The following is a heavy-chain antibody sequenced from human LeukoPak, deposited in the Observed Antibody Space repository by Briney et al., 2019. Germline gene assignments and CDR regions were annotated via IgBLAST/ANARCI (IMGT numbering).Heavy chain of an antibody. J-gene: IGHJ4*02. D-gene: IGHD2-2*03. CDR1: GGSVSSGSYY. V-gene: IGHV4-61*01. CDR3: ARVGSMEFGY. CDR2: IYYSGST. Sequence: SETLPLTCTVSGGSVSSGSYYWSWIRQPPGKGLEWIGYIYYSGSTNYNPSLKSRVTISVDTSKNQFSLKLSSVTAADTAVYYCARVGSMEFGYWGQGTLVTVSS.